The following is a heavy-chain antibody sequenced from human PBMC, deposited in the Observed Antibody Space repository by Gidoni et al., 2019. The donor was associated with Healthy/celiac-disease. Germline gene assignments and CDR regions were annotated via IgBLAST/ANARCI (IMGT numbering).Heavy chain of an antibody. CDR2: IIPIFGTA. CDR3: ARNVEMATKPQVDWYFDL. CDR1: GGTFSSSA. Sequence: QVQLVQSGAEVKKPGSSVKVSCKASGGTFSSSALSWVRQAPGQGLEWMGWIIPIFGTANYAQKFQGRVTITADESTSTAYMELSSLRSEDTAVYYCARNVEMATKPQVDWYFDLWGRGTLVTVSS. D-gene: IGHD5-12*01. V-gene: IGHV1-69*01. J-gene: IGHJ2*01.